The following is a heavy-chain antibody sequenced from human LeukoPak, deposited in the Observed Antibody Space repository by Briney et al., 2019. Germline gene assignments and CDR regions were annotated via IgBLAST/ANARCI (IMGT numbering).Heavy chain of an antibody. CDR3: ARFNYYGSGSPYIGDY. J-gene: IGHJ4*02. Sequence: GESLKISCKGSGYSFTSYWIGWVRQMPGKGLEWMGIIYPGDSDTRYSPSFQGQVTISADKSISTAYLQWSSPRASDTAMYYCARFNYYGSGSPYIGDYWGQGTLVTVSS. D-gene: IGHD3-10*01. CDR2: IYPGDSDT. V-gene: IGHV5-51*01. CDR1: GYSFTSYW.